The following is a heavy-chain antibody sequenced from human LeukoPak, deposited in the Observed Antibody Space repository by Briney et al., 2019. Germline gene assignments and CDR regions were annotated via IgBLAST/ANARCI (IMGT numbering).Heavy chain of an antibody. CDR3: ARLTGEFDY. D-gene: IGHD7-27*01. CDR1: GYTFTGYY. V-gene: IGHV1-8*02. Sequence: ASVKVSCKASGYTFTGYYMHWVRQATGQGLEWMGWMNPNSGNTGYAQKFQGRVTMTRNTSISTAYMELSSLRSEDTAVYYCARLTGEFDYWGQGTLVTVSS. CDR2: MNPNSGNT. J-gene: IGHJ4*02.